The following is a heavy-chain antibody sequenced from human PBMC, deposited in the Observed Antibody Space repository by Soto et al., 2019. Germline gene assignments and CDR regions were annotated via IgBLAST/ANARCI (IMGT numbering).Heavy chain of an antibody. Sequence: SETLSLTCTFSCGSINSRSYYWGWIRQSPGKGLEWIGSIYYSGSTYYNPSLKSRVAMSVDTSKNQFSLKLRSVSAADTAVYYCARQRTSVVTQAYFDDWGQGSLVTVSS. V-gene: IGHV4-39*01. CDR1: CGSINSRSYY. CDR3: ARQRTSVVTQAYFDD. D-gene: IGHD2-21*02. J-gene: IGHJ4*02. CDR2: IYYSGST.